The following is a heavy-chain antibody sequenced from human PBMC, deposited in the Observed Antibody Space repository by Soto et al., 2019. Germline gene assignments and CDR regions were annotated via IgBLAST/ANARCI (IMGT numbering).Heavy chain of an antibody. CDR1: GDPVSSGSYY. CDR3: AAKLGTTHYFDF. D-gene: IGHD7-27*01. CDR2: IYHTGST. Sequence: QVQLQESGPGLVQPSQTLSLTCSVSGDPVSSGSYYWTWVRQHPVQGLEWFGYIYHTGSTYYNPSLQSRLIMSIDTSKNQFSLHLYSVTAADTAVYFCAAKLGTTHYFDFWGQGSLVALSS. V-gene: IGHV4-31*03. J-gene: IGHJ4*02.